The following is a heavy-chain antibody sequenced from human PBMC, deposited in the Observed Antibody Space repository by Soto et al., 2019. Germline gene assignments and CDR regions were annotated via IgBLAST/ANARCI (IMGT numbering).Heavy chain of an antibody. CDR3: ARERWSGNSPRTPGAFDI. CDR2: IIPIFGTA. Sequence: QVQLVQSGAEVKKPGSSVKVSCKASGGTFSSYAISWVRQAPGQGLEWMGGIIPIFGTANYAQKFQGRVTITGDESTSTAYMERGRLRSEDTAVYYCARERWSGNSPRTPGAFDIWGQGTMVTVSS. J-gene: IGHJ3*02. D-gene: IGHD3-3*01. CDR1: GGTFSSYA. V-gene: IGHV1-69*01.